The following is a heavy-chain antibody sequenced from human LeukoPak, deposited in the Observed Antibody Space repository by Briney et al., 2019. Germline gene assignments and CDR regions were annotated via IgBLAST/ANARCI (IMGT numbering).Heavy chain of an antibody. D-gene: IGHD3-22*01. V-gene: IGHV3-11*04. CDR2: ISSSGSTI. CDR1: GFTFSDYY. CDR3: AKDLYYGCFDP. J-gene: IGHJ5*02. Sequence: GGSLRLSCAASGFTFSDYYMSWIRQAPGKGLEGVSYISSSGSTIYYADSVKGRFTISRDNSKNTLYLQMNSLRAEDTAVYYCAKDLYYGCFDPWGQGTLVTVSS.